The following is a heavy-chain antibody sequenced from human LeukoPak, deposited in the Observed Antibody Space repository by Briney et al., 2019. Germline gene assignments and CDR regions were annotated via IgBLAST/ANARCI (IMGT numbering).Heavy chain of an antibody. D-gene: IGHD1-26*01. Sequence: GGSLRLSCAASGFTVSRNYMSWVRQAPGKGLERVSVIYSGGSTYYADSVKGRFTISRDNSKNTLYLQMNSLRAEDTAVYYCARDDLATNDAFDIWGQGTMVTVSS. CDR3: ARDDLATNDAFDI. CDR2: IYSGGST. CDR1: GFTVSRNY. J-gene: IGHJ3*02. V-gene: IGHV3-66*01.